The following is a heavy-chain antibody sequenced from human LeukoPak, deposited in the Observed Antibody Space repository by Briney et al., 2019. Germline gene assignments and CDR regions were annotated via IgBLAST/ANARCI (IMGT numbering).Heavy chain of an antibody. D-gene: IGHD6-13*01. CDR2: INHSGST. CDR1: GGSLSTYY. CDR3: ARARRYSSSAYYGMDV. V-gene: IGHV4-34*01. Sequence: SETLSLTCAVYGGSLSTYYWSWIRRPPGKGLEWIGEINHSGSTNYNPSLKSRVTISVDTSKNQFSLKLSSVTAADTAVYYCARARRYSSSAYYGMDVWGQGTTVTASS. J-gene: IGHJ6*02.